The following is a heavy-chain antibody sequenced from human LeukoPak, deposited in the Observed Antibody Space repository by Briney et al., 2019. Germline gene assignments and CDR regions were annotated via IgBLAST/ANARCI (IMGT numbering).Heavy chain of an antibody. CDR3: ARHVGLPYYYYYMDV. J-gene: IGHJ6*03. D-gene: IGHD1-26*01. V-gene: IGHV5-51*01. CDR2: IYPGDSDT. Sequence: PGESLKISCKGSGYSFTSYWIGWARQMPGKGLEWMGIIYPGDSDTRYSPSFQGQVTISADKSISTAYLQWSSLKASDTAMYYCARHVGLPYYYYYMDVWGKGTTVTVSS. CDR1: GYSFTSYW.